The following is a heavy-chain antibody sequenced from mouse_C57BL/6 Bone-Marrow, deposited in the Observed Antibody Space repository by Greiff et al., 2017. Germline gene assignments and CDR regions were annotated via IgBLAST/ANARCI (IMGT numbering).Heavy chain of an antibody. V-gene: IGHV1-19*01. J-gene: IGHJ4*01. D-gene: IGHD2-1*01. Sequence: VQLQQSGPVLVKPGASVKMSCKASGYTFTDYYMNWVKQSHGKSLEWIGVINPYNGGTSYNQKFKGKATLTVDKSSNTAYMELNSLTSEDSAVYYCARNYYYGNYLYAMDYWGQGTSVTVSS. CDR1: GYTFTDYY. CDR3: ARNYYYGNYLYAMDY. CDR2: INPYNGGT.